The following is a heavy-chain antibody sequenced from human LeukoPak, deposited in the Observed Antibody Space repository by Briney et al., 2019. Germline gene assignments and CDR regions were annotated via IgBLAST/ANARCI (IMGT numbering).Heavy chain of an antibody. J-gene: IGHJ2*01. CDR1: GGTFRGYY. V-gene: IGHV4-34*01. CDR3: ARGVLGPYYFDL. Sequence: PSETLSLTCAGYGGTFRGYYWSWIRQPPGKGLEWIGEIHYTGATNYKPSLKSRVTISGDPSKNQVSLRVYSVTAADTAVYYCARGVLGPYYFDLWGRGTLVTVSS. D-gene: IGHD7-27*01. CDR2: IHYTGAT.